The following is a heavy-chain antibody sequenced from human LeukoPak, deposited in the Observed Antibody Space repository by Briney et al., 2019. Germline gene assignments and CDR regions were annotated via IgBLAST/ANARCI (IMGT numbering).Heavy chain of an antibody. D-gene: IGHD3-10*01. CDR2: FSSGDSYI. CDR1: GFTFSNYN. Sequence: GGSLRLSCAASGFTFSNYNMNWVRQAPGKGLEWVSSFSSGDSYIYYADSVKGRFTISRDNAKNSLYLQMNPLRAEDTAVYYCARGVNYYGSGSYLRDWFDPWGQGTLVTVSS. CDR3: ARGVNYYGSGSYLRDWFDP. V-gene: IGHV3-21*01. J-gene: IGHJ5*02.